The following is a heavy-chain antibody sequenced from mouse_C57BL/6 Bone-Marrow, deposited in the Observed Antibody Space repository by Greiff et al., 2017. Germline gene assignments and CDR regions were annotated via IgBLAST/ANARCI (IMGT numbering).Heavy chain of an antibody. Sequence: QVQLQQPGAELVKPGASVKVSCKASGYTFTSYWLHWVKQRPGQGLEWIGRIHPSASDTNYTQKFQGKATLTVDKSSSTAYIQLISLTSEGSAVYYCAIRATRVDYWGQGTTLTVSS. CDR2: IHPSASDT. D-gene: IGHD3-1*01. J-gene: IGHJ2*01. CDR3: AIRATRVDY. V-gene: IGHV1-74*01. CDR1: GYTFTSYW.